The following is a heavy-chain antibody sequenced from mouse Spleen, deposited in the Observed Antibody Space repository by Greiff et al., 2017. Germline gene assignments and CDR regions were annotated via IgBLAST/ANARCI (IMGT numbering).Heavy chain of an antibody. D-gene: IGHD2-1*01. CDR3: ARHLIYYGNYGEGYYAMDY. V-gene: IGHV4-1*02. CDR1: GFDFSRYW. CDR2: INPDSSTI. J-gene: IGHJ4*01. Sequence: EVMLVESGGGLVQPGGSLKLSCAASGFDFSRYWMSWVRQAPGKGLEWIGEINPDSSTINYTPSLKDKFIISRDNAKNTLYLQMSKVRSEDTALYYCARHLIYYGNYGEGYYAMDYWGQGTSVTVSS.